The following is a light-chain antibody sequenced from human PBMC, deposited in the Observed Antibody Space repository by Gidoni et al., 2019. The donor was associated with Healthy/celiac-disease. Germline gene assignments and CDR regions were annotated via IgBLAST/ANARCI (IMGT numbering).Light chain of an antibody. Sequence: DIQMTQSPSSLSASVGDRGTITCRARQRISSYLNWYQQKPGKDPKLLIYAASSLQSGGQSRFSGGGSAADFTITISSLQPEDFATYYCQQRYSTHPYTFGQGTKLEIK. CDR2: AAS. CDR3: QQRYSTHPYT. CDR1: QRISSY. J-gene: IGKJ2*01. V-gene: IGKV1-39*01.